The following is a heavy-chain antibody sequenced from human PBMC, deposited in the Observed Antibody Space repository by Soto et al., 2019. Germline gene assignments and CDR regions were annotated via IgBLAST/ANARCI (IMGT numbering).Heavy chain of an antibody. V-gene: IGHV4-59*01. J-gene: IGHJ3*01. Sequence: SEPLSLTCTVSGGSISSDYWSWIRQPPGKGLEWIVYIYYSGSTTYNPSLKSRVTISVDTSKNQFSLKLSSVTAADTAVYYCARGMYGSGSYYIGDAFDLWGQGTMVTVSS. CDR1: GGSISSDY. CDR3: ARGMYGSGSYYIGDAFDL. CDR2: IYYSGST. D-gene: IGHD3-10*01.